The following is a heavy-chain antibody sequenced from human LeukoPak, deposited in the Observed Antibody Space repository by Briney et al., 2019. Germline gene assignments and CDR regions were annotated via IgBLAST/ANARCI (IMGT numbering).Heavy chain of an antibody. J-gene: IGHJ4*02. CDR3: ASLLVGATVTSNHYFDY. D-gene: IGHD1-26*01. Sequence: SETLSLTCTVSGGSISSSSYYWGWIRQPPGKGLEWIGSIYYSGSTYYNPSLKSRVTISVDTSKNQFSLKLSSVTAADTAVYYCASLLVGATVTSNHYFDYWGQGTLVTVSS. CDR2: IYYSGST. V-gene: IGHV4-39*01. CDR1: GGSISSSSYY.